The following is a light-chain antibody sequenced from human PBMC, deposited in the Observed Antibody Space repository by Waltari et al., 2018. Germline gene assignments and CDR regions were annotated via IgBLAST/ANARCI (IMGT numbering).Light chain of an antibody. CDR1: SSDVGTYTH. J-gene: IGLJ3*02. Sequence: QSALTQPASVSGSPGQSITISCSGSSSDVGTYTHVSWYQQHPGEAPKLRFYEVTLRPSGVSDRFSGSKSGNTASLTISGLQAEDEAYYYCCSYAGGGTWVFGGGTKLTVL. V-gene: IGLV2-23*02. CDR2: EVT. CDR3: CSYAGGGTWV.